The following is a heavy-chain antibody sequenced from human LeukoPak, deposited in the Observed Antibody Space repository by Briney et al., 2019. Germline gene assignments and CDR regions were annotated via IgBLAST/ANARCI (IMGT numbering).Heavy chain of an antibody. CDR1: GGSISSRTYY. J-gene: IGHJ6*02. Sequence: SETLSLTCTVSGGSISSRTYYCGWIRQPPGKGLEWIGSIYYSGRTYYNPSLKSRVTISVDTSKNQFSLKLSSVTAADTAVYYCARQGVWGSRDVWGQGTTVTVSS. CDR2: IYYSGRT. CDR3: ARQGVWGSRDV. V-gene: IGHV4-39*01. D-gene: IGHD3-16*01.